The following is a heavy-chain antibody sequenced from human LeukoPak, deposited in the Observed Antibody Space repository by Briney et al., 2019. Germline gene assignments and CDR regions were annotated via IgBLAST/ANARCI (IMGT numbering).Heavy chain of an antibody. CDR1: GGSISSGGYY. J-gene: IGHJ4*02. Sequence: SETLSLTCSVSGGSISSGGYYWNWLRQHPGKGLEWIGYVYYTGNTYYNSSLKSRITISLDTPKNQFSLKLDSATAADTAMYFCARWSSQQLVFDCWGQGTLVTVSS. V-gene: IGHV4-31*03. D-gene: IGHD6-13*01. CDR3: ARWSSQQLVFDC. CDR2: VYYTGNT.